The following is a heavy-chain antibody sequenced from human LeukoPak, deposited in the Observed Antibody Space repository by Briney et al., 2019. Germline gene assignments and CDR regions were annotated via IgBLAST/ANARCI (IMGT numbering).Heavy chain of an antibody. CDR3: ARGRGRITASRTYYYYYYMDV. CDR2: IIPIFGTA. D-gene: IGHD3-3*01. Sequence: SVKVSCKASGGTFSSYAISWVRQAPGQGLEWMGGIIPIFGTANYAQKFQGRVTITADKSTSTAYMELSSLRSEDMAVYYCARGRGRITASRTYYYYYYMDVWGKGTTVTVSS. V-gene: IGHV1-69*06. J-gene: IGHJ6*03. CDR1: GGTFSSYA.